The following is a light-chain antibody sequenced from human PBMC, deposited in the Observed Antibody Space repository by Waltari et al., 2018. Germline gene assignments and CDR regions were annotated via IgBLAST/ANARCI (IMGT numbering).Light chain of an antibody. Sequence: DIVMSPSPASLAVSLGERATIHCKCTSSALYSTNQTNYLAWYQQKPGQPPNLLMYWASTRDSGVPDRFSGSGSGTDFTLTISRLQAEDVAVYYCQQHYTAPVTFGQGTKLVI. CDR2: WAS. CDR3: QQHYTAPVT. V-gene: IGKV4-1*01. CDR1: SSALYSTNQTNY. J-gene: IGKJ2*01.